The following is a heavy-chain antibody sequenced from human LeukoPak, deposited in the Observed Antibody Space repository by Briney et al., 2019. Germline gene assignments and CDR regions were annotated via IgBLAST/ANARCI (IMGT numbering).Heavy chain of an antibody. Sequence: SETLSLTCTVSGGSISSSSYYWGWIRQPPGKGLEWIGSIYYSGSTYYNPSLKSRVTISVDTSKNQFSLKLSSVTAADTAAYYCARHATYYYDSSGPLDYWGQGTLVTVSS. J-gene: IGHJ4*02. CDR3: ARHATYYYDSSGPLDY. CDR2: IYYSGST. D-gene: IGHD3-22*01. CDR1: GGSISSSSYY. V-gene: IGHV4-39*01.